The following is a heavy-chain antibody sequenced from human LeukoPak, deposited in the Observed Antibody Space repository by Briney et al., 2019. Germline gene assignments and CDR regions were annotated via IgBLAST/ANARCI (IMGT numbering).Heavy chain of an antibody. V-gene: IGHV3-30-3*01. Sequence: GGSLRLSCAASGFTFSSYAMHWVRQAPGKGLEWVAVISYDGSNKYYADSVKGRFTISRDNSENTLYLQMNSLRAEDTAVYYCARDVDIVATNTLDYWGQGTLVTVSS. D-gene: IGHD5-12*01. CDR1: GFTFSSYA. CDR2: ISYDGSNK. CDR3: ARDVDIVATNTLDY. J-gene: IGHJ4*02.